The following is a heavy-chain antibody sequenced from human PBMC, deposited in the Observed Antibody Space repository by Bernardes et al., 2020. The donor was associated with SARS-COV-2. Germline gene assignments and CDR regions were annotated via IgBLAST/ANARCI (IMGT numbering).Heavy chain of an antibody. CDR1: GFTVRVYW. CDR2: VNSDGSRI. J-gene: IGHJ6*02. CDR3: AREEGYVLGLSYHYYGMDV. V-gene: IGHV3-74*03. Sequence: GGPLTLSCAASGFTVRVYWMHWVRQAPGKGLVWVSRVNSDGSRITYADSVKGRFTISRDNAKNTLYLQMNSLRAEDTAVYYCAREEGYVLGLSYHYYGMDVWGQGTTVTVSS. D-gene: IGHD5-12*01.